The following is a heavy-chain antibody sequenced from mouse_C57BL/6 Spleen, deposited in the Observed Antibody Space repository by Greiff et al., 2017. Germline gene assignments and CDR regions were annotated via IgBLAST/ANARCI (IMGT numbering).Heavy chain of an antibody. CDR2: IDPSDSET. J-gene: IGHJ2*01. CDR1: GYTFTSYW. CDR3: ARWGHLDY. V-gene: IGHV1-52*01. Sequence: VQLQQPGAELVRPGSSVKLSCKASGYTFTSYWMHWVKQRPIQGLEWIGNIDPSDSETHYNQKFKDKATLTVNKSSSTAYMQLSSLTSEDSAVYYCARWGHLDYWGQGTTLTVSS.